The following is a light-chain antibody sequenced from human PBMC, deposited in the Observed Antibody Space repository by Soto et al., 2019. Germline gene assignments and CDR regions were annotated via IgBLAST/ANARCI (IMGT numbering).Light chain of an antibody. J-gene: IGKJ5*01. CDR2: AAS. Sequence: EIVLTQSPATLSLSPGERATLSCGASQSVSSSYLAWYQQTPGLAPRLLIYAASSRATGIPDRFSGSGSGPDFTLTISSLEPEDFAVYYCQQYGSSPPITFGQGTRLEIK. CDR1: QSVSSSY. V-gene: IGKV3D-20*01. CDR3: QQYGSSPPIT.